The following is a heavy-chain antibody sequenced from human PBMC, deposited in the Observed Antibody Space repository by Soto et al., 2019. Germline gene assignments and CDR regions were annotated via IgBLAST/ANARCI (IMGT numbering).Heavy chain of an antibody. CDR3: AISFYPELVRDY. V-gene: IGHV1-69*13. D-gene: IGHD6-13*01. CDR1: GGTFSSYA. J-gene: IGHJ4*02. CDR2: IIPIFGTA. Sequence: SVKLSCKASGGTFSSYAISWVRQAPGQGLEWMGGIIPIFGTANYAQKFQGRVTITADESTSTAYMELSSLRSEDTAVYYCAISFYPELVRDYWGQGTLVAVSS.